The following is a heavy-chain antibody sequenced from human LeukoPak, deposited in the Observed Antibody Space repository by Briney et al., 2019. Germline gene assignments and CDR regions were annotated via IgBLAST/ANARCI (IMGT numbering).Heavy chain of an antibody. Sequence: PSETLSLTCTVSGGSISSSSYYWSWIRQPPGKGLEWIGYIYYSGSTNYNPSLKSRVTISVDTSKNQFSLKLSSVTAADTAVYYCARVRIEKTGGYYFDYWGQGTLVTVSS. D-gene: IGHD1-14*01. CDR3: ARVRIEKTGGYYFDY. J-gene: IGHJ4*02. CDR2: IYYSGST. CDR1: GGSISSSSYY. V-gene: IGHV4-61*01.